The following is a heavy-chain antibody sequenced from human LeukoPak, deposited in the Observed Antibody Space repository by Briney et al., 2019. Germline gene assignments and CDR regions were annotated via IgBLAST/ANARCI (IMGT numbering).Heavy chain of an antibody. CDR3: ARDITGTGPFDY. V-gene: IGHV3-53*01. D-gene: IGHD1-20*01. CDR2: IYNSGST. Sequence: GGSLRLSCAASGFTVSSNYMSWVRQAPGKGLDWISDIYNSGSTHYGDSVKGRFTISRDNSKNTLYLQMNSLRAEDAAVYYCARDITGTGPFDYWGQGTLVTVSS. CDR1: GFTVSSNY. J-gene: IGHJ4*02.